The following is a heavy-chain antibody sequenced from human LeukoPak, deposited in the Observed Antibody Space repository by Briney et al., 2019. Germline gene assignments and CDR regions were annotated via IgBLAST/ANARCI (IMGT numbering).Heavy chain of an antibody. D-gene: IGHD2-21*01. CDR3: ASCFRVNAFDI. CDR1: GFTFSSYS. V-gene: IGHV3-21*01. Sequence: PRGSLRLSCAASGFTFSSYSMNWVRQAPGKGLEWVSSISSSSSYIYYADSVKGRFTISRDNAKNSLYLQMSSLRAEDTAVYYCASCFRVNAFDIWDQGTMVTVSS. CDR2: ISSSSSYI. J-gene: IGHJ3*02.